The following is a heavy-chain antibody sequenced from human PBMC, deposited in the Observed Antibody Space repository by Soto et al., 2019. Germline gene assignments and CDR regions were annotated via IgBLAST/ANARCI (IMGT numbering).Heavy chain of an antibody. J-gene: IGHJ4*02. V-gene: IGHV4-30-4*01. CDR2: IYYSGST. CDR1: GGSISSGDYY. CDR3: ARVRVDYYDSSGYYLFDY. Sequence: SETLSLTCTVSGGSISSGDYYWSWIRQPPGKGLEWIGYIYYSGSTYYNPSLKSRVTISVDTSKNQFSLKLSSVTAADTAVYYCARVRVDYYDSSGYYLFDYWGQGTLVTVSS. D-gene: IGHD3-22*01.